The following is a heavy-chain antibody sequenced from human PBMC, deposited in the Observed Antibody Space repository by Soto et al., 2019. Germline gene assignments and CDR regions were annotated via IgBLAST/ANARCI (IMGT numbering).Heavy chain of an antibody. V-gene: IGHV1-18*01. CDR1: GYTFTSYG. J-gene: IGHJ6*03. CDR2: ISAYNGNT. D-gene: IGHD6-13*01. Sequence: ASVKVSCKASGYTFTSYGISWVRQAPGQGLEWMGWISAYNGNTNYAQKLQGRVTMTTDTSTSTAYMELRSLRSDDTAVYYCARGPPSSWPYYYYYYMDVWGKGTTVTVSS. CDR3: ARGPPSSWPYYYYYYMDV.